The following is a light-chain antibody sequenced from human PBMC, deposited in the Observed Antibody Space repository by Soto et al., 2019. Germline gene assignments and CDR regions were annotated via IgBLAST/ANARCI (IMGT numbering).Light chain of an antibody. CDR2: KAS. Sequence: DFQMTQSPSVLSASVGDRVTITCRASQSISDWLAWYQQKPGKAPKLLIFKASSLKSGVPSRFSGSRSGTTYTLTISSLQPGDFATYFCQQYQSYPWTFGQGTKVDIK. CDR3: QQYQSYPWT. V-gene: IGKV1-5*03. J-gene: IGKJ1*01. CDR1: QSISDW.